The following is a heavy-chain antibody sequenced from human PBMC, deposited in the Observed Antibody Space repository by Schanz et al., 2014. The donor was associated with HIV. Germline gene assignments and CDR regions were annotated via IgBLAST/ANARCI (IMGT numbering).Heavy chain of an antibody. V-gene: IGHV3-7*01. CDR3: ARDKSGITSFGVVNGYYYSMDL. CDR1: GFTFSRYW. Sequence: EVQLVESGGGLVQPGGSLRLSCAASGFTFSRYWMTWVRQAPGKGLEWVANIKEDGSEKYHADSVKGRFTISRDNAKNSLFLQMVSLRAEDTAVYYCARDKSGITSFGVVNGYYYSMDLWGLGTTVTVS. D-gene: IGHD3-3*01. J-gene: IGHJ6*02. CDR2: IKEDGSEK.